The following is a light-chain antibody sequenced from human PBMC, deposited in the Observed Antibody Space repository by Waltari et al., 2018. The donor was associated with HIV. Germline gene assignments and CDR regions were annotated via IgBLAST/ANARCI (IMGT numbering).Light chain of an antibody. J-gene: IGLJ3*02. CDR3: AAWDDSLNGPWV. Sequence: QSVLTQPPSASGTPGQRVTISCSGSSSNIGSFYVYWYQQLPGSAPKLLIYRNNQRPSGVPDRFSGSKSGTSASLAISGLQSEDEADYYCAAWDDSLNGPWVFGGGTKLTVL. V-gene: IGLV1-47*01. CDR2: RNN. CDR1: SSNIGSFY.